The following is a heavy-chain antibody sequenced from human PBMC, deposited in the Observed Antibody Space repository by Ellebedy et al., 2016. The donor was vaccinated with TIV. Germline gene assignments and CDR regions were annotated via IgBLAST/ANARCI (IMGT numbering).Heavy chain of an antibody. CDR3: ARGVREYSGYDSQYYYYYYGMDV. CDR2: INHSGST. V-gene: IGHV4-34*01. Sequence: GSLRLSCAVYGGSFSGYYWSWNRQPPGKGLEWIGEINHSGSTNYNPSLKSRVTISVDTSKNQFSLKLSSVTAADTAVYYCARGVREYSGYDSQYYYYYYGMDVWGQGTTVTVSS. D-gene: IGHD5-12*01. CDR1: GGSFSGYY. J-gene: IGHJ6*02.